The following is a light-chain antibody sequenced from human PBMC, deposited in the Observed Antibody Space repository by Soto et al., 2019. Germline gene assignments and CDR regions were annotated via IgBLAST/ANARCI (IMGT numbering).Light chain of an antibody. V-gene: IGKV1-39*01. CDR3: HQSYSTPLT. CDR2: AAS. CDR1: QSIANY. J-gene: IGKJ4*01. Sequence: DIQMTQSPSSLSASVGDRVTITCRASQSIANYLNWYQQKPGKAPKLLISAASSLQSGVPSRFSGSGSGTDFTLTITSLQPENFAIYYCHQSYSTPLTFGGGTKVEIK.